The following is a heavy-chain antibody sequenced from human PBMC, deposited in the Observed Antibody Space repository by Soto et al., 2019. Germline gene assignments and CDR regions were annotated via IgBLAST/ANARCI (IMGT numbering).Heavy chain of an antibody. V-gene: IGHV3-9*01. CDR2: ITWNSGII. D-gene: IGHD6-13*01. CDR1: GFTFDDYA. CDR3: AKDQGYSTSYYGYVDL. J-gene: IGHJ2*01. Sequence: EVQLVESGGGLVQPGRSLRLSCAASGFTFDDYAMHWVRQHPGKGLEWVSGITWNSGIIGYADSVKGRFTISRDNAKNSLYLQMNSLRPEDTALYYCAKDQGYSTSYYGYVDLWGRGTLVTVSS.